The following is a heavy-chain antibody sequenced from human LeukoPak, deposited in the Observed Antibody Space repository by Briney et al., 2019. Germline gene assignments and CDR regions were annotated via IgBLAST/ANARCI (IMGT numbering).Heavy chain of an antibody. CDR1: GYTFTSYG. CDR3: ARDRGYSGGEDY. Sequence: ASVKASCEASGYTFTSYGFSWVRQAPGQGLEWMGWISAYNGNTNYAQKVQGRVTMTTDTSTSTAYMELRSLRSDDTAAYYCARDRGYSGGEDYWGQGTLVTVSS. V-gene: IGHV1-18*01. D-gene: IGHD5-12*01. CDR2: ISAYNGNT. J-gene: IGHJ4*02.